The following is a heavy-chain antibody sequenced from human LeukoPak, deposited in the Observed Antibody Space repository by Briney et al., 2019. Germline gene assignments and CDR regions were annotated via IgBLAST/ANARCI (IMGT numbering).Heavy chain of an antibody. V-gene: IGHV1-2*02. Sequence: ASLRVSCKASGYTFTGYYMHWVRQAPGQGLEWMGWINPNSGGTNYAQKFQGRVTMTGDTSISTAYMELSRLRSEATAVYYCASGIAAAGTDYFDYWGQGTLVTVSS. J-gene: IGHJ4*02. CDR1: GYTFTGYY. D-gene: IGHD6-13*01. CDR2: INPNSGGT. CDR3: ASGIAAAGTDYFDY.